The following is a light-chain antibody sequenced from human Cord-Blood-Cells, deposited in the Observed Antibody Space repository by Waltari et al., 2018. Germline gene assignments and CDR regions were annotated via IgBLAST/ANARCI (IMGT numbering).Light chain of an antibody. CDR1: SSDVGGYNY. Sequence: QSALTRPPSASGSPGQSVTISCTGTSSDVGGYNYVSWYQQHPGKAPKLMIYEVSKWPSGVPDRFSGSKSGNTASLTVSGLQAEDEADYYCSSYAGSNNLVFGGGTKLTVL. V-gene: IGLV2-8*01. CDR2: EVS. J-gene: IGLJ3*02. CDR3: SSYAGSNNLV.